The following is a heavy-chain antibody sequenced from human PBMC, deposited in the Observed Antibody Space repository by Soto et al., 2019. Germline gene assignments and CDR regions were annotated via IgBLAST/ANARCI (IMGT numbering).Heavy chain of an antibody. CDR1: GYTFTSYG. J-gene: IGHJ6*03. Sequence: ASVKVSCKASGYTFTSYGISWVRQVPGQGLEWMGWISAYNGNTNYAQKLQGRVTMTTDTSTSTAYMELRSLRSDDTAVYYCARGPVYYYGSGSYFGYMDVWGKGTTVTVSS. CDR2: ISAYNGNT. CDR3: ARGPVYYYGSGSYFGYMDV. D-gene: IGHD3-10*01. V-gene: IGHV1-18*01.